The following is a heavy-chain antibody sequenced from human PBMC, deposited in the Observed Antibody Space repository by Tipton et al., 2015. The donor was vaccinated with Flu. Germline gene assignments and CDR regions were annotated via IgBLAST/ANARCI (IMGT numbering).Heavy chain of an antibody. CDR3: ARLVRVTVVFDY. CDR1: GYSIRSGYY. CDR2: FFHSGST. J-gene: IGHJ4*02. V-gene: IGHV4-38-2*02. Sequence: LRLSCSVSGYSIRSGYYWGWIRQPPGKGLEWIGNFFHSGSTYYNPSLKSRVTISVDTSKNQFSLKLSSVTAADTAVYYCARLVRVTVVFDYWVQGTLVTVSS.